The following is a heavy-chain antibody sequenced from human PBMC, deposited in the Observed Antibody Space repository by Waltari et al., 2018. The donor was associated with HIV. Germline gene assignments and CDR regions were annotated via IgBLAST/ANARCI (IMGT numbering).Heavy chain of an antibody. J-gene: IGHJ6*02. Sequence: QGQLQESGPGLVKPSETLSLTCTVSGCPNRRYYWSWSRQPPGKGLVWIGYIDYSGSTNYNPSLKSRVTISVDTSKNQFSLKLSSVTAADTAVYYCARGVAFGGYYYGMDVWGQGTTVTVSS. CDR1: GCPNRRYY. CDR3: ARGVAFGGYYYGMDV. D-gene: IGHD2-21*01. V-gene: IGHV4-59*01. CDR2: IDYSGST.